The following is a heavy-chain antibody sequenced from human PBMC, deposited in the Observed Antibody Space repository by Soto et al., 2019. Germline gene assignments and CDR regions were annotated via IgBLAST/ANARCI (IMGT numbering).Heavy chain of an antibody. D-gene: IGHD3-10*01. CDR3: ARGQVGVYYYYGMDV. CDR1: GFTFSSYG. J-gene: IGHJ6*02. V-gene: IGHV3-33*01. Sequence: HPGGSLRLSCAASGFTFSSYGMHWVRQAPGKGLEWVAVIWYDGSNKYYADSVKGRFTISRDNSKNTLYLQMNSLRAEDTAVYYCARGQVGVYYYYGMDVWGQGTTVTVSS. CDR2: IWYDGSNK.